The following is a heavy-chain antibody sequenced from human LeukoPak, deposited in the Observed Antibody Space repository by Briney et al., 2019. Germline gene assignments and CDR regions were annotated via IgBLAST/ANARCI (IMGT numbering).Heavy chain of an antibody. J-gene: IGHJ4*02. Sequence: GGSLRLSCAASGFTFSSYAMHWVRQAPGKGLEWVAVISYDGSNKYYADSVKGRFTISRDNSKNTLYLQMNSLRAEDTAVYYCAKDTQLLWGQGTLVTVSS. CDR2: ISYDGSNK. V-gene: IGHV3-30-3*01. CDR1: GFTFSSYA. CDR3: AKDTQLL. D-gene: IGHD2-2*01.